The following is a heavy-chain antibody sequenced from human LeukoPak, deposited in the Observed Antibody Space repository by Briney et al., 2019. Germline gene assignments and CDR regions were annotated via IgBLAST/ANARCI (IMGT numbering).Heavy chain of an antibody. Sequence: GWSLRLSRAASGLTLSSYAMSWVRQAPGKGLEWVSSISGSGDNTYYADSVNDRFSISRDNSKTTVSLQMNSLRAEDTAVYYCAKGRGTAVTSAANYWGQGTLVTVSS. J-gene: IGHJ4*02. D-gene: IGHD4-17*01. V-gene: IGHV3-23*01. CDR2: ISGSGDNT. CDR1: GLTLSSYA. CDR3: AKGRGTAVTSAANY.